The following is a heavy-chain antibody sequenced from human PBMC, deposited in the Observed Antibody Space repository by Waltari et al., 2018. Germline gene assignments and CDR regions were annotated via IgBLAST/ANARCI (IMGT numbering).Heavy chain of an antibody. CDR3: AVGSSSWFDP. CDR1: GYPFTSSD. D-gene: IGHD6-13*01. Sequence: QVQLVQSGAEVKQPGASLKVSCKASGYPFTSSDINWVRQATGQGLEWMGWMNPNSGNTGYAQKFQGRVTMTRNTSISTAYMELSSLRSEDTAVYYCAVGSSSWFDPWGQGTLVTVSS. V-gene: IGHV1-8*01. J-gene: IGHJ5*02. CDR2: MNPNSGNT.